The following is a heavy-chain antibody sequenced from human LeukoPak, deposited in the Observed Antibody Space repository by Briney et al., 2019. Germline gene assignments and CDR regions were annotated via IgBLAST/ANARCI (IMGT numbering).Heavy chain of an antibody. CDR3: AREGSSSYYYYYYGMDV. CDR2: TRQDGSEK. D-gene: IGHD6-13*01. J-gene: IGHJ6*02. V-gene: IGHV3-7*01. CDR1: GFTFSRHI. Sequence: GGSLRLSCAASGFTFSRHIISWVRQAPGKGLEWVANTRQDGSEKFYADSVKGRFTVSRDNAKSSLYLQMNSLRAEDTAVYYCAREGSSSYYYYYYGMDVWGQGTTVTVSS.